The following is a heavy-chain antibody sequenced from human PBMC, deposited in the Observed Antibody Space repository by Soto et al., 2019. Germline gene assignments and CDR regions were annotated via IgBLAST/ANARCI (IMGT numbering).Heavy chain of an antibody. Sequence: SETLSLTCSVSGASINTGGFYWSWVRQFPGKGLDWIGYGSHTGSRYLNPSLRSRITISLDTPNNQFSLRLTSVTAADTAVYYCARPGGAAGTRYWGQGTLVTVSS. V-gene: IGHV4-31*03. J-gene: IGHJ4*02. D-gene: IGHD6-13*01. CDR3: ARPGGAAGTRY. CDR2: GSHTGSR. CDR1: GASINTGGFY.